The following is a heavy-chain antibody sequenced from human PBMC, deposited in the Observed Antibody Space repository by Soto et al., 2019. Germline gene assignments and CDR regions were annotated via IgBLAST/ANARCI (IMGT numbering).Heavy chain of an antibody. V-gene: IGHV1-69*01. CDR3: ARDPPGGALGMDV. D-gene: IGHD2-21*01. CDR1: GGTFSSYA. Sequence: QVQLVQSGAEVKKPGSSVKYSCKASGGTFSSYAISWVRQAPGQGLEWMGGIIPIFGTANYAQEFQGRVTIPADECTSTAYMELSCLRSEDTAVYYSARDPPGGALGMDVWGEGTTVTVSS. J-gene: IGHJ6*04. CDR2: IIPIFGTA.